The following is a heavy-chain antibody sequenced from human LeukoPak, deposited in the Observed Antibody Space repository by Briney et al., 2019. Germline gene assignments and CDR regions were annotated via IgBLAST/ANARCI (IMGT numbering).Heavy chain of an antibody. CDR2: IWYDGSNK. CDR1: GFTFSSYG. V-gene: IGHV3-33*01. J-gene: IGHJ4*02. D-gene: IGHD3-10*01. CDR3: ARDRRGVVDY. Sequence: PGRSLRLFCAASGFTFSSYGMHWVRQAPGKGLEWVAVIWYDGSNKYYADSVKGRFTISRDNSKNTLYLQMNSLRAEDTAVYYCARDRRGVVDYWGQGTLVTVSS.